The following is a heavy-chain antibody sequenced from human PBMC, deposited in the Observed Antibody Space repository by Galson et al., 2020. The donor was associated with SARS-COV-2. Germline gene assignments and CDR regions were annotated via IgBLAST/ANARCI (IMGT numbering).Heavy chain of an antibody. CDR2: IYPGDSDT. D-gene: IGHD3-10*01. J-gene: IGHJ4*02. Sequence: GEFLKIYCKGSGNSITTYWNGWVRQMPGKGLEWMWIIYPGDSDTRYSPSFQGQVTISADKSISTAYLQWSSLKASDTAMYYCARRAGYGSGRYPDYWGQGTLVTGSS. V-gene: IGHV5-51*01. CDR1: GNSITTYW. CDR3: ARRAGYGSGRYPDY.